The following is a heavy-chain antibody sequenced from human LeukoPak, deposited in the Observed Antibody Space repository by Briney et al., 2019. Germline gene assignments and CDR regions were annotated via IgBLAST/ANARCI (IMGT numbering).Heavy chain of an antibody. CDR2: ISGSGGST. CDR1: GFIVSGDF. V-gene: IGHV3-23*01. Sequence: GGSLRLSCAASGFIVSGDFMSWVRQAPGKGLEWVSAISGSGGSTYYADSVKGRFTISRDNSKNTLYLQMNSLRAEDTAVYYCAKDSSYGMDVWGQGTTVTVSS. J-gene: IGHJ6*02. CDR3: AKDSSYGMDV.